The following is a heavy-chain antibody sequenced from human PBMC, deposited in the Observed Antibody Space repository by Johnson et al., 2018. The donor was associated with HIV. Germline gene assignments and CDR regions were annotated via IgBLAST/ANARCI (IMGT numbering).Heavy chain of an antibody. CDR2: ISWHSGSI. D-gene: IGHD1-14*01. CDR3: TRGHRNPGLDAFDI. V-gene: IGHV3-9*01. Sequence: VQLVESGGGVVQPGRSLRLSCAASLFTFEDYAMHWVRQAPGKGLEWVSGISWHSGSIGYADSVKGRFTISRYNAKNSVYLQMNSLKSKDTAVYYCTRGHRNPGLDAFDIWGQGTMVTVSS. J-gene: IGHJ3*02. CDR1: LFTFEDYA.